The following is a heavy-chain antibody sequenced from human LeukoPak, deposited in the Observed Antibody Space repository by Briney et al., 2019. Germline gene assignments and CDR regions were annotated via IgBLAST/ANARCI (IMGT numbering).Heavy chain of an antibody. D-gene: IGHD3-3*01. CDR3: AREGGMGFRSGYAFDI. CDR2: INPSGGST. V-gene: IGHV1-46*01. CDR1: GYTFTSYH. J-gene: IGHJ3*02. Sequence: ASVKVSCKASGYTFTSYHMHWVRQVPGQGLEWMGIINPSGGSTIYAQKFQGRVTMTRDTSTSTVYMELSSLRSEDTAVYYCAREGGMGFRSGYAFDIWGQGTMVTVSS.